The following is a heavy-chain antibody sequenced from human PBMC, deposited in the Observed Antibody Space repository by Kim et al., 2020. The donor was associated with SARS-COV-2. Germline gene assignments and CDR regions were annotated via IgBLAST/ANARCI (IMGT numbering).Heavy chain of an antibody. J-gene: IGHJ4*02. CDR1: GYTFTSYA. D-gene: IGHD3-9*01. CDR2: INTNTGNP. CDR3: ARTGYDILAGYYGPDY. Sequence: ASVKVSCKASGYTFTSYAMNWVRQAPGHGLEWMGWINTNTGNPTYAQGLTVRFVFSLDTSVSTAYLQISSLKAEDTAVYYCARTGYDILAGYYGPDYWGQGTLVTDSS. V-gene: IGHV7-4-1*02.